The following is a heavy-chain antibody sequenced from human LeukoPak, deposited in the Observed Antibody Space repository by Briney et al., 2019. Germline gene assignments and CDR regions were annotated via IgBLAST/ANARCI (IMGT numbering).Heavy chain of an antibody. CDR1: GGSISSSSYY. Sequence: SETLSLTCTVSGGSISSSSYYWGWIRQPPGKGLEWIGSIYYSGSTYYNPSLKSRVTISVDTSKNQFSLKLSSVTAADTAVYYCARDLAADGFDYWGQGTLVTVSS. J-gene: IGHJ4*02. CDR3: ARDLAADGFDY. V-gene: IGHV4-39*02. CDR2: IYYSGST. D-gene: IGHD6-13*01.